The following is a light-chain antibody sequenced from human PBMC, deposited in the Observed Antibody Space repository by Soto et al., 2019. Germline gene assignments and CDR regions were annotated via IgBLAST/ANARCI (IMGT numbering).Light chain of an antibody. CDR2: GAS. CDR3: HQNNKWPPVT. Sequence: VMTQSQATVSVSPGEGVTLSGRARQTISNYLAWYQQKPCHAPRLLIYGASTSSPGVQPRLSGGRCGTEFTTAITSSLTEDFASYDYHQNNKWPPVTFGGGTTVEIK. J-gene: IGKJ4*01. V-gene: IGKV3-15*01. CDR1: QTISNY.